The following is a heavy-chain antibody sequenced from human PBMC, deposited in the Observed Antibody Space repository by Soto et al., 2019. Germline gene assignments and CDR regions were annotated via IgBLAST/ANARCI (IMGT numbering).Heavy chain of an antibody. D-gene: IGHD2-21*02. V-gene: IGHV4-31*03. Sequence: QVQLQESGPGLVKPSQTLSLTCTVSGGSISSGGYYWSWIRQHPGKGLERIGYIYYSGSTYYNPSPKSRVTISVDTSKNQCSLKLSSVTATDTAVYYCARVCGGDCHYGMDVWGQGTTVTVSS. CDR3: ARVCGGDCHYGMDV. CDR1: GGSISSGGYY. J-gene: IGHJ6*02. CDR2: IYYSGST.